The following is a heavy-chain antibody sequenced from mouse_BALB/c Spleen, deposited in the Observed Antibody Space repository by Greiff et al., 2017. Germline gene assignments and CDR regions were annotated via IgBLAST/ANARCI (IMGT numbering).Heavy chain of an antibody. CDR3: AVYDGYYVNY. CDR2: ISYDGSN. CDR1: GYSITSGYY. V-gene: IGHV3-6*02. Sequence: ESGPGLVKPSQSLSLTCSVTGYSITSGYYWNWIRQFPGNKLEWMGYISYDGSNNYNPSLKIRISITRDTSKNLFFLKLNSVTTEDTATYCCAVYDGYYVNYWGQGTTLTVSS. J-gene: IGHJ2*01. D-gene: IGHD2-3*01.